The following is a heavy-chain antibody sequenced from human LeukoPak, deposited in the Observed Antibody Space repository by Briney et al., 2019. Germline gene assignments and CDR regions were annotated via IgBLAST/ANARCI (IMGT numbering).Heavy chain of an antibody. D-gene: IGHD3-22*01. Sequence: GGSLRLSCAASGFTFSSYEMIWVRQAPGKGLEWISYIGSSGSIIYYADSVKGRFTISRDNAKNSLYLQMNSLRAEDTALYYCARDRYYESSGPPDYWGQGTRVTVSS. CDR1: GFTFSSYE. J-gene: IGHJ4*02. CDR3: ARDRYYESSGPPDY. V-gene: IGHV3-48*03. CDR2: IGSSGSII.